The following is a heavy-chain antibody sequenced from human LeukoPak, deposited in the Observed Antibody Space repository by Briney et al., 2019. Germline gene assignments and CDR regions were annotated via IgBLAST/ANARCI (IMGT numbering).Heavy chain of an antibody. CDR2: IWYDGSNK. CDR1: GFTFSSYG. V-gene: IGHV3-33*06. J-gene: IGHJ4*02. CDR3: AKVPSIAARSGDY. D-gene: IGHD6-6*01. Sequence: GRSLRLSCAASGFTFSSYGMHWVRQAPGKGLEWVAVIWYDGSNKYYADSVKGRFTISRDNSKNTLYLQMNSLRAEDTAVYYCAKVPSIAARSGDYWGQGTLVTVSS.